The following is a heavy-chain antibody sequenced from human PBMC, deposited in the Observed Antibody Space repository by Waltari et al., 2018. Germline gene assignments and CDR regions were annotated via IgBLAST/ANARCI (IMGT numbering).Heavy chain of an antibody. Sequence: QVQLQESGPGLVKPSETLSLTCSVSGGSISNYYWNWIRQTPGKGLEWIGYIYSSGQTNYNPSLKSRVSVSLDTSKTRFSLRLSSVTAADTAVYYCARATYYDVSSGYSFDNWGQGTLVTVSS. CDR1: GGSISNYY. D-gene: IGHD3-3*01. CDR3: ARATYYDVSSGYSFDN. CDR2: IYSSGQT. J-gene: IGHJ4*02. V-gene: IGHV4-59*01.